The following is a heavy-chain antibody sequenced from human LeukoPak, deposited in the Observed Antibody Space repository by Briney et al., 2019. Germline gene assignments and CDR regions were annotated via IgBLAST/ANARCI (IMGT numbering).Heavy chain of an antibody. V-gene: IGHV1-18*01. Sequence: SVKVSCKASGYDFINYGITWVRQAPGQGLEWMGWISLYNGNTDYKLQGRVTMTTDTSTSTAYMELRSLRSDDTAVYYCARGGPFFSSSSSKEYYFDYWGQGTLVTVSS. J-gene: IGHJ4*02. CDR2: ISLYNGNT. CDR3: ARGGPFFSSSSSKEYYFDY. CDR1: GYDFINYG. D-gene: IGHD6-6*01.